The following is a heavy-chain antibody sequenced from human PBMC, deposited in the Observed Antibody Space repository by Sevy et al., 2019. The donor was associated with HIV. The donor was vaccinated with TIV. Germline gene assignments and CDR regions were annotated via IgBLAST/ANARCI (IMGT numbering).Heavy chain of an antibody. Sequence: GGSLRLSCAASGFTFSSYGMHWVRQAPGKGLEWVAVISYDGSNKYYADSVKGRFIISRDNSKNTLYLQMNSLRAEDTAVYYCAKDHGDYEDYFDYWGQGTLVTVSS. CDR1: GFTFSSYG. CDR3: AKDHGDYEDYFDY. D-gene: IGHD4-17*01. J-gene: IGHJ4*02. CDR2: ISYDGSNK. V-gene: IGHV3-30*18.